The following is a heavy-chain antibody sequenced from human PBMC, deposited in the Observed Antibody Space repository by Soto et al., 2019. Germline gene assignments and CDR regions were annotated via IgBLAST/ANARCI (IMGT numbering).Heavy chain of an antibody. D-gene: IGHD4-4*01. CDR2: IYYSGST. V-gene: IGHV4-61*01. CDR3: ATVVPATITTFYGIDV. CDR1: GGSVSSGNYY. J-gene: IGHJ6*02. Sequence: QVQLQESGPGLVKPSETLSLTYTVSGGSVSSGNYYWSWIRQPPGKALEWIGYIYYSGSTNYNPSLKSRVTISVDTSKNQFSLKLSSVTAADTAVYYCATVVPATITTFYGIDVWGLGTTVTVSS.